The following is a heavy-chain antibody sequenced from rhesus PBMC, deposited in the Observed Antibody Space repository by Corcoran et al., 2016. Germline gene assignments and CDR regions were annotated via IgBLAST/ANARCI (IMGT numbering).Heavy chain of an antibody. CDR3: ARGLGDY. D-gene: IGHD3-3*01. J-gene: IGHJ4*01. CDR2: INSNTEST. CDR1: GGSISSSNW. V-gene: IGHV4S12*01. Sequence: QVQLQESGPGLVKPSETLSLTCAVPGGSISSSNWWSWIRQPPGKGLEWIGGINSNTESTNYTPSLKNRVTISKDTSKNQFSVKLSAVTAADTAVYYWARGLGDYWGQGVLVTVSS.